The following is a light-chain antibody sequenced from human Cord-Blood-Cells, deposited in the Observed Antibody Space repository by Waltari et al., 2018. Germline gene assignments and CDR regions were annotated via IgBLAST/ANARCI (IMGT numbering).Light chain of an antibody. Sequence: SYELTQPPSVSVSPGQTASITCSGDKLGDKYACWYQQKPGQSPVLVIYQVSKRPSGIPERFSGSNSGNTATLTISGTQAMDEADYYCQGWNSSTVVFGGGTKLTVL. J-gene: IGLJ2*01. CDR3: QGWNSSTVV. CDR2: QVS. V-gene: IGLV3-1*01. CDR1: KLGDKY.